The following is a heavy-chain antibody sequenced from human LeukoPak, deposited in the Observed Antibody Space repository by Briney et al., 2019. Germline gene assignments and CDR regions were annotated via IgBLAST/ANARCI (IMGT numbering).Heavy chain of an antibody. Sequence: ASVKVSCKASGYTFTGYYMHWVRQAPGQGLEWMGWINPNSGGTNYAQKFQGRVTMTRDTSISTAYMELSRLRSDDTAVYYCARVRSGLYYGSGRPTRHEYYFDYWGQGTLVTVSS. CDR3: ARVRSGLYYGSGRPTRHEYYFDY. J-gene: IGHJ4*02. CDR2: INPNSGGT. CDR1: GYTFTGYY. D-gene: IGHD3-10*01. V-gene: IGHV1-2*02.